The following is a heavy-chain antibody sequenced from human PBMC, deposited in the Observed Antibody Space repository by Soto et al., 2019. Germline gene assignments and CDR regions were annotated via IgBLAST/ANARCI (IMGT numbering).Heavy chain of an antibody. J-gene: IGHJ4*02. V-gene: IGHV4-61*01. CDR2: IPNNGSP. D-gene: IGHD7-27*01. CDR1: GGSVRTGSYH. CDR3: ARIGWGGDS. Sequence: QVQLQESGPGRVKPSETLSLTCRVSGGSVRTGSYHWSWIRQPPGKGLEWIGFIPNNGSPDYNPSLMSRVVVSIDRSKNQFSLKVNSVTAADTAVYFCARIGWGGDSGGQGTLVTVSS.